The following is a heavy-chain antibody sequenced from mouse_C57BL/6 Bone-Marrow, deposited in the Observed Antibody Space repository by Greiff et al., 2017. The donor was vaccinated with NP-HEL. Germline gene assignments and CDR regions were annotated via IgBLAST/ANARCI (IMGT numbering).Heavy chain of an antibody. Sequence: EVQLQESGGGLVQPKGSLKLSCAASGFTFNTYAMHWVRQAPGKGLEWVARIRSKSSNYATFYADSVKDRFTISRDDSQSMLYLQMNNLKTEDTAMYYCVREGYYYGSTYYYAMDYWGQGTSVTVSS. V-gene: IGHV10-3*01. J-gene: IGHJ4*01. CDR1: GFTFNTYA. CDR2: IRSKSSNYAT. D-gene: IGHD1-1*01. CDR3: VREGYYYGSTYYYAMDY.